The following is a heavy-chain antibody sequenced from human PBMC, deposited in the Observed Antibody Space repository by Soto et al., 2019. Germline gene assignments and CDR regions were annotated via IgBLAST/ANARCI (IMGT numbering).Heavy chain of an antibody. J-gene: IGHJ4*02. CDR2: IRVNNGDT. Sequence: ASVKVSCKASGYTFTNSGFSWVRQAPGQGLEWVGWIRVNNGDTHYAQKLQGRVTMTTDTSTSTAFMELRSLRSDDTAVYYCARDLHGAVAVSRGVRHFDYRGQGTLVTVSS. D-gene: IGHD6-19*01. V-gene: IGHV1-18*01. CDR3: ARDLHGAVAVSRGVRHFDY. CDR1: GYTFTNSG.